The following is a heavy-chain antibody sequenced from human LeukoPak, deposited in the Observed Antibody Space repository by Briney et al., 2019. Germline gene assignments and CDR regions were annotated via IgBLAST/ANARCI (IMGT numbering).Heavy chain of an antibody. J-gene: IGHJ4*02. CDR2: IYYSGST. D-gene: IGHD3-3*01. V-gene: IGHV4-59*01. Sequence: PSETLSLTCTVSGGSISSYYWSWIRQPPGKGLEWMGYIYYSGSTNYNPSLKSRVTISVDTSKNQFSLKLSSVTAADTAVYYCARGPDFWSGYPYYFDYWGQGTLVTASS. CDR3: ARGPDFWSGYPYYFDY. CDR1: GGSISSYY.